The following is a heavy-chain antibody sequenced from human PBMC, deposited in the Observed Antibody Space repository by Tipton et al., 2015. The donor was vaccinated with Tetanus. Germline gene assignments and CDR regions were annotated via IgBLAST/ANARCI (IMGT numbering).Heavy chain of an antibody. J-gene: IGHJ4*02. V-gene: IGHV4-30-4*01. CDR1: GGSISSDAHY. D-gene: IGHD3-22*01. CDR2: ISHSGTT. CDR3: ARDRRDFAYDSRGFYSPLYYFDN. Sequence: TLSLTCTVSGGSISSDAHYWSWIRQAPGKSLEWLGYISHSGTTNYNPSLMSRVTLSLATARGQFSLKLTSVTAADAAVYFCARDRRDFAYDSRGFYSPLYYFDNWGQGVRVTVSS.